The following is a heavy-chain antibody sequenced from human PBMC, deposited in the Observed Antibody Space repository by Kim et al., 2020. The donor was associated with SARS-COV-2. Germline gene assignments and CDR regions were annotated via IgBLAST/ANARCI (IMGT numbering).Heavy chain of an antibody. CDR2: IYYSGST. D-gene: IGHD3-10*01. Sequence: SETLSLTCTVSGGSVSSGSYYWSWIRQPPGKGLEWIGYIYYSGSTNYNPSLKSRVTISVDTSKNQFSLKLSSVTAADTAVYYCARSHYYGSGSYLFGWF. J-gene: IGHJ5*01. V-gene: IGHV4-61*01. CDR3: ARSHYYGSGSYLFGWF. CDR1: GGSVSSGSYY.